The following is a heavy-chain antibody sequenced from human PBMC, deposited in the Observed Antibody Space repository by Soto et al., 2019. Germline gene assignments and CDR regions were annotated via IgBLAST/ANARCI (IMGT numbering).Heavy chain of an antibody. CDR2: IYYSGST. CDR3: ASRYCSSTSCYLNWFDP. D-gene: IGHD2-2*01. V-gene: IGHV4-61*01. J-gene: IGHJ5*02. CDR1: GASVSSGSYY. Sequence: ECLSPSCTVSGASVSSGSYYWSWIRQPPGKGLEWIGYIYYSGSTNYNPSLKSRVTISVDTSKNQFSLKLSSVTAADTAVYSCASRYCSSTSCYLNWFDPWGQGTPVTVSS.